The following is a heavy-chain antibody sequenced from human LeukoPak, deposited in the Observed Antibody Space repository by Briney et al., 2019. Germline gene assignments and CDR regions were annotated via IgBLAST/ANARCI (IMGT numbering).Heavy chain of an antibody. CDR1: GGSINNYY. V-gene: IGHV4-59*12. J-gene: IGHJ4*02. CDR3: AREDHRRGGY. CDR2: MHYRGST. D-gene: IGHD3-10*01. Sequence: PSETLSLTCTVSGGSINNYYWTWIRQPPGKGLECIGYMHYRGSTNYNPSLKSRVTISVDTSKNQFSLKLSSVTAADTAVYYCAREDHRRGGYWGQGTLVTVSS.